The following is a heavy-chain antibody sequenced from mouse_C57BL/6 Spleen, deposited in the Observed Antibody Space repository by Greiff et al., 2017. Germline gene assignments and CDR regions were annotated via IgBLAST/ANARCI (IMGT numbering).Heavy chain of an antibody. D-gene: IGHD1-1*01. Sequence: QVQLQQPGTELVKPGASVKLSCKASGYTFTSYWMHWVKQRPGQGLEWIGNINPSNGGTNYNEKFKSKATLTVDKSSSTAYMQLSSLTSEDSAVYYVAREGIYCYGSEYFDVWGTGTTVTVSS. J-gene: IGHJ1*03. CDR2: INPSNGGT. V-gene: IGHV1-53*01. CDR1: GYTFTSYW. CDR3: AREGIYCYGSEYFDV.